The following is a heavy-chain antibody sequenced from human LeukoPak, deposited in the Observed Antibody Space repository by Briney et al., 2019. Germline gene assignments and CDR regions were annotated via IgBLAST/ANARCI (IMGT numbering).Heavy chain of an antibody. J-gene: IGHJ5*02. V-gene: IGHV4-59*01. D-gene: IGHD3-3*01. Sequence: PSETLSLTCTVSGGSISSYYWSWIRQPPGKGLEWIGYIYYSGSTNYNPSLKSRVTISVDTSKNQFSLKLSSVTAADTAVYYCARVVTIFEPPNRRNSNWFDPWGQGTLVTVSS. CDR1: GGSISSYY. CDR3: ARVVTIFEPPNRRNSNWFDP. CDR2: IYYSGST.